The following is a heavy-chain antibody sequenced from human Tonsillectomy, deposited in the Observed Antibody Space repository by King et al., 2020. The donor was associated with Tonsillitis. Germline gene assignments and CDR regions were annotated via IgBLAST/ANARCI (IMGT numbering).Heavy chain of an antibody. J-gene: IGHJ3*02. CDR2: IYYSGST. D-gene: IGHD3-16*01. CDR1: GGSISSYY. Sequence: VQLQESGPGLVKPSETLSLTCTVSGGSISSYYWSWIRQPPGKGLEWIGYIYYSGSTNYNPSLKSRVTISVDTSKNQFSLKLSYVTAADTAVYYCARDTPLYDYVWREDAFHIWGQGTMVTVSS. CDR3: ARDTPLYDYVWREDAFHI. V-gene: IGHV4-59*01.